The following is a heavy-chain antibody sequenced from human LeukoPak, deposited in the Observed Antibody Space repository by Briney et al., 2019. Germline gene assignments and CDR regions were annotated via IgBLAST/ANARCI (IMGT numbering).Heavy chain of an antibody. Sequence: GGSLRLSCAASGFTFSSYSMNWVRQAPGKGLEWVSSISSSSSYIYYADSVKGRFTISRDNAKNSLYLQMNGLRAEDTAVYYCASKAAAGTLSFDYWGQGTLVTVSS. D-gene: IGHD6-13*01. CDR3: ASKAAAGTLSFDY. CDR1: GFTFSSYS. CDR2: ISSSSSYI. V-gene: IGHV3-21*01. J-gene: IGHJ4*02.